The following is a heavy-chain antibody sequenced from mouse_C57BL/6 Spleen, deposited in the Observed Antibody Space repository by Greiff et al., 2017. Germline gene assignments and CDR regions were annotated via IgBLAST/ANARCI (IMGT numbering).Heavy chain of an antibody. CDR3: TTGDGNFWFAY. D-gene: IGHD2-1*01. J-gene: IGHJ3*01. CDR1: GFNIQDDY. V-gene: IGHV14-4*01. CDR2: IDPENGDT. Sequence: VQLKQSGAELVRPGASVKLSCTASGFNIQDDYMHWVKQRPEQGLEWIGWIDPENGDTEYASKFQGKATITADTSSNTAYLQLSSLTSEDTAVYYCTTGDGNFWFAYWGQGTLVTVSA.